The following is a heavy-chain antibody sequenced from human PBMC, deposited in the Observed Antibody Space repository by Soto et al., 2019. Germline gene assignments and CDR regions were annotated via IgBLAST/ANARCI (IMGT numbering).Heavy chain of an antibody. V-gene: IGHV1-69*13. D-gene: IGHD3-22*01. CDR2: IIPIFGTA. CDR1: GGTFSSYA. J-gene: IGHJ6*02. Sequence: ASVKVSCKASGGTFSSYAISWVRQAPGQGLEWMGGIIPIFGTANYAQKFQGRVTITADESTSTAYMELSSLRSEDTAVYYCARVLRTGYYDSSGSIGWYYYYYGMDVWGQGTTVTVSS. CDR3: ARVLRTGYYDSSGSIGWYYYYYGMDV.